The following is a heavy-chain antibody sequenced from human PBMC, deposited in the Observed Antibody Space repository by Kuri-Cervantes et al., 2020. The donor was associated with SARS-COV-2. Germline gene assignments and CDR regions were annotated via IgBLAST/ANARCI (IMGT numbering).Heavy chain of an antibody. Sequence: SETLSLTCTVSGGSISSYYWSWIRQPPGKGLEWIGCIYYSGSTNYNPSLKSRVTISVDTSKNQFSLKLSSVTVADTAVYYCARDVTGDFDYWGQGTLVTVSS. CDR2: IYYSGST. CDR3: ARDVTGDFDY. J-gene: IGHJ4*02. V-gene: IGHV4-59*01. CDR1: GGSISSYY. D-gene: IGHD2-21*01.